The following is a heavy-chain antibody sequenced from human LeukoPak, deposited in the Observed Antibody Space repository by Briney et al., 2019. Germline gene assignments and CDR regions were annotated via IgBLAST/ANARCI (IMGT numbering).Heavy chain of an antibody. D-gene: IGHD1-26*01. CDR3: ARPTRPRTSDAFDI. V-gene: IGHV7-4-1*02. Sequence: VASVKVSCKASGDIFTSYPMNWVRQAPGQGLEWMGWINTKTGNPTYAQGFTGRFVFSLDTSVSTAYLQISSLKAEDTAVYYCARPTRPRTSDAFDIWGQGTMVTVSS. J-gene: IGHJ3*02. CDR2: INTKTGNP. CDR1: GDIFTSYP.